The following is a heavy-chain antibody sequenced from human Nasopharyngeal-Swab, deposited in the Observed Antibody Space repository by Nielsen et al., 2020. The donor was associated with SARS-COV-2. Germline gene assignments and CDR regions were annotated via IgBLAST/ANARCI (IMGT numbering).Heavy chain of an antibody. CDR2: IDWDDDK. V-gene: IGHV2-70*11. D-gene: IGHD6-13*01. Sequence: WIRQPPGQALEWLARIDWDDDKYYSTSLKTRLTTSKDTSKNQVVLTMTNMDPVDTATYYCARETPYSSSWDYYYYYMDVWGKGTTVTVSS. J-gene: IGHJ6*03. CDR3: ARETPYSSSWDYYYYYMDV.